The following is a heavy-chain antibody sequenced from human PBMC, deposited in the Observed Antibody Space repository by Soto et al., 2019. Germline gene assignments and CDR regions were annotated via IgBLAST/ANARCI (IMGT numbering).Heavy chain of an antibody. J-gene: IGHJ4*02. CDR1: DASINSGGYY. D-gene: IGHD2-21*02. Sequence: SETLSLTCTVSDASINSGGYYWSWIRQHPGKGLEWIGFIYYSGTTYYNPSLKRRVTTSVDTSKNQFSLRLSSVTAADTAVYYCARGLIVMLAGIEELINSHFDSWGQGTLVTVSS. V-gene: IGHV4-31*03. CDR3: ARGLIVMLAGIEELINSHFDS. CDR2: IYYSGTT.